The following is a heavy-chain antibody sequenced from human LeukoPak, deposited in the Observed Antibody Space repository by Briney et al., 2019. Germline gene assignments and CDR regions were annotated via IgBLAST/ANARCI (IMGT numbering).Heavy chain of an antibody. CDR2: ISGTGGDT. D-gene: IGHD1-14*01. V-gene: IGHV3-23*01. Sequence: QPGGSLRLSCAASGFDFSTYSMGWVRQAPGRGLEWVSAISGTGGDTYYSDSVKGRFTISRDNSKITLELQMHSLRADDTAVYYCARGDRIADQWGQGALVTVSS. J-gene: IGHJ4*02. CDR3: ARGDRIADQ. CDR1: GFDFSTYS.